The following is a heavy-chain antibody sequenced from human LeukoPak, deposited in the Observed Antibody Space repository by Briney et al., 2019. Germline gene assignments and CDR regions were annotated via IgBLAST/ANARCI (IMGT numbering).Heavy chain of an antibody. D-gene: IGHD2-2*02. CDR2: IIPIFGTA. CDR1: GGTFSSYA. V-gene: IGHV1-69*05. Sequence: ASVKVSCKASGGTFSSYAISWVRQAPGQGLEWMGGIIPIFGTANYAQKFQRRVTITTDESTSTAYMELSSLRSEDTAVYYCARDRRYCSSTSCYTHAFDIWGQGTMVTVSS. J-gene: IGHJ3*02. CDR3: ARDRRYCSSTSCYTHAFDI.